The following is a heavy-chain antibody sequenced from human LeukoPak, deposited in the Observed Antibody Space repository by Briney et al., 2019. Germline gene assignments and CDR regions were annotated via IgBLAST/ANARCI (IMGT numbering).Heavy chain of an antibody. CDR1: GVSIRSYY. CDR2: IYYSGST. D-gene: IGHD5-12*01. J-gene: IGHJ5*02. CDR3: AGNWYGGYAWFDP. Sequence: SETLSLTCTVSGVSIRSYYWSWLRQPPGKGLEWVGYIYYSGSTNYNPSLKSRVTISVDTPKNQFSLKLSSVTAADAAVYYCAGNWYGGYAWFDPWGQGTLVTVSS. V-gene: IGHV4-59*01.